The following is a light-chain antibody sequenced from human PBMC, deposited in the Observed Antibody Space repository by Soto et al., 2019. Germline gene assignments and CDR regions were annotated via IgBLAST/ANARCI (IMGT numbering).Light chain of an antibody. Sequence: QSALTQPASVSGSPGQSITISCTGTSGDVGGFNYVSWYQQHPGKVPKLMIFEVSHRPSGISNRFSGSKSGNTASLTISGLQAEDEAVYYCSSYTSSTTLVVFGGGTKLTV. V-gene: IGLV2-14*01. J-gene: IGLJ2*01. CDR2: EVS. CDR3: SSYTSSTTLVV. CDR1: SGDVGGFNY.